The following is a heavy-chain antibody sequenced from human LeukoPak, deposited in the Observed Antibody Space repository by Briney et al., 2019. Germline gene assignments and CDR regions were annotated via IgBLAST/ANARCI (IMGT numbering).Heavy chain of an antibody. V-gene: IGHV3-48*02. Sequence: GGSLRLSCAASGFTFTTYTMNWVRQAPGKGLEWIAYISSTSSTIEYADSVKGRFTISRDNAKNSLYLQMNSLRDEDTAVYYCARSRGNDYWGQGTLVTVSS. J-gene: IGHJ4*02. CDR2: ISSTSSTI. CDR3: ARSRGNDY. CDR1: GFTFTTYT.